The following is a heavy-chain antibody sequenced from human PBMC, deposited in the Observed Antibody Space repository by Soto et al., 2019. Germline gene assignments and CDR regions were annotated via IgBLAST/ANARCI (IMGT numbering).Heavy chain of an antibody. J-gene: IGHJ3*02. CDR2: IYYSGST. D-gene: IGHD3-3*01. CDR3: ARDRGPYYDFWSGYPDAFDI. CDR1: GGSISSGGYY. V-gene: IGHV4-31*03. Sequence: QVQLQESGPGLVKPSQTLSLTCTVSGGSISSGGYYWSWIRQHPGKGLEWIGYIYYSGSTYYNPSLKSRVTISVDTSKNQFSLKLSSVTAADTAVYYCARDRGPYYDFWSGYPDAFDIWGQGTMVTVSS.